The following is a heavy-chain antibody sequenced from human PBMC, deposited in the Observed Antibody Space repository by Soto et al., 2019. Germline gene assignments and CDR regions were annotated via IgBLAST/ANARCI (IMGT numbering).Heavy chain of an antibody. V-gene: IGHV4-31*03. J-gene: IGHJ4*02. CDR1: GGSISSAAYY. CDR3: AREYTYGSNFFDC. D-gene: IGHD5-18*01. CDR2: ISHCGST. Sequence: QVQLQESGPGLVKPSQTLSLICTVSGGSISSAAYYWSWIRQHPGKGLEWIGYISHCGSTSSTPSLKSRVIISADTSKNPFSLNLTSVTAADTAVYYCAREYTYGSNFFDCWGQGALVTVSS.